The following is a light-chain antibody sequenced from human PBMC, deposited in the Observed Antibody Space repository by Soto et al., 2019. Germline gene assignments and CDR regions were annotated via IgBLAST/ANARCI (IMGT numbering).Light chain of an antibody. CDR2: GAS. CDR3: QQTSAFPRT. CDR1: RDISNS. V-gene: IGKV1-12*01. Sequence: DIQMTQSPSSVSASVGDRLTITCRASRDISNSLAWYQQTPGKAPKLLLRGASSLHRGVPSRFSGGGAGTEFTLTISSLQPEDFPTYYCQQTSAFPRTFGKGTKVDIK. J-gene: IGKJ2*01.